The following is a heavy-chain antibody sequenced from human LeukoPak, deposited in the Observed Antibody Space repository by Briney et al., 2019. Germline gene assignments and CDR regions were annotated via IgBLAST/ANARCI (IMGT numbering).Heavy chain of an antibody. CDR2: IIPIFGTA. V-gene: IGHV1-69*06. J-gene: IGHJ4*02. CDR3: ARSDYGDYGLFDY. D-gene: IGHD4-17*01. Sequence: SVKVSFKTSGYSFTSYNLHWVRQAPGQGLEWMGGIIPIFGTANYAQKFQGRVTITADKSTSTAYMELSSLRSEDTAVYYCARSDYGDYGLFDYWGQGTLVTVSS. CDR1: GYSFTSYN.